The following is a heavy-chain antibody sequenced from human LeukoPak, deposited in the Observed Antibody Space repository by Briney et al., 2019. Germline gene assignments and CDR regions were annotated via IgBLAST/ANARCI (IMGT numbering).Heavy chain of an antibody. CDR2: GDYSGGT. J-gene: IGHJ4*02. V-gene: IGHV4-39*01. CDR3: ARHPGSHCSTATCYTGGVFDY. CDR1: GDSFSSVTDY. Sequence: SETLSLTCTVSGDSFSSVTDYWAWIRQPPGKGLEWIASGDYSGGTYYNPSLKSRVTISADTSKNQLSLKLSSVTAADTAVYYCARHPGSHCSTATCYTGGVFDYWGQGTLVTVSS. D-gene: IGHD2-2*01.